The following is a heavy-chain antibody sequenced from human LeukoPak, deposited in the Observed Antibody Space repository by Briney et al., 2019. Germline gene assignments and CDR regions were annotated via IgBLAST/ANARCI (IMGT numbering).Heavy chain of an antibody. CDR2: ISSNGGST. J-gene: IGHJ4*02. CDR3: VKTRYSYGYLHFDY. D-gene: IGHD5-18*01. CDR1: GFTFSSYA. Sequence: GGSLRLSCAASGFTFSSYAMHWVRQAPGKGLEYVSAISSNGGSTYYADSVKGRFTISRDNSKNTLYLQMSSLRAEDTAVYYCVKTRYSYGYLHFDYWGQGTLVTVSS. V-gene: IGHV3-64D*06.